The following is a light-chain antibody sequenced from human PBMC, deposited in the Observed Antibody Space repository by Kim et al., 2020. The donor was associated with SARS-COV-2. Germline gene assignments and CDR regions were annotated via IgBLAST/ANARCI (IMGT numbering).Light chain of an antibody. CDR3: QQYDNWPPIT. CDR1: QNINYN. Sequence: SPGERATLSCRASQNINYNLAWYQQKPGQALRLLMYHASTRATGIPTRFSGSGSGTEFTLTISSLQSEDFAVYYCQQYDNWPPITFGQGTRLEIK. V-gene: IGKV3-15*01. CDR2: HAS. J-gene: IGKJ5*01.